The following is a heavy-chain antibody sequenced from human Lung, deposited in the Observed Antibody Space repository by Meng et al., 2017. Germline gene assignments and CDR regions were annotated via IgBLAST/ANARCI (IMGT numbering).Heavy chain of an antibody. CDR3: ARERHSTIIRGVIDF. V-gene: IGHV4-34*01. CDR2: INHGGST. D-gene: IGHD3-10*01. CDR1: GGSISGSY. Sequence: QVQLQQWGAGLLRPSENLSLTCAVYGGSISGSYWSWIRQSPAKGLEWIGKINHGGSTNYNQSLESRVAISVDTPKNQFSLRLTSMTVADTAVYYCARERHSTIIRGVIDFWGQGALVTVSS. J-gene: IGHJ4*02.